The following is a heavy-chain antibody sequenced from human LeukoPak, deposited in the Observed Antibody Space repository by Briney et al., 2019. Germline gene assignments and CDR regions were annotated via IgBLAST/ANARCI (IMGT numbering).Heavy chain of an antibody. CDR2: IYYSGST. V-gene: IGHV4-59*01. CDR1: GGSISSYY. Sequence: SETLSLTCTVSGGSISSYYWSWIRQPPGKGLEWIGYIYYSGSTNYNPSLKSRVTISVDTSKNQFSLKLSSVTAADTAVYYCARGEGNGCNYDAGAFDIWGQGTMVTVSS. CDR3: ARGEGNGCNYDAGAFDI. D-gene: IGHD5-24*01. J-gene: IGHJ3*02.